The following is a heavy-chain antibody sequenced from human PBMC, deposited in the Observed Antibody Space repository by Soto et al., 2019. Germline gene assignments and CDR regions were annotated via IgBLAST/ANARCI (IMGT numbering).Heavy chain of an antibody. J-gene: IGHJ5*02. CDR1: GLSLSTSGVG. CDR3: AHRHPALYSGSYGVHVGNWFDP. V-gene: IGHV2-5*02. Sequence: QITLKESGPTLVKPTQTLTLTCTFSGLSLSTSGVGVGWIRQPPGKALEWLALIYWDDDKRYSPSLKSRLTITKDTSKNQVVLTMTNMDPADTATYYCAHRHPALYSGSYGVHVGNWFDPWGQGTLVTVSS. D-gene: IGHD1-26*01. CDR2: IYWDDDK.